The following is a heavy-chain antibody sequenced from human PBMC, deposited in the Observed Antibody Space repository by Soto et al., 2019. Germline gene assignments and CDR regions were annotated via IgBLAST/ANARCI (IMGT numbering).Heavy chain of an antibody. CDR1: GGSFSGYY. CDR2: INHSGSA. CDR3: ARGGGTGTTTLYAFDI. J-gene: IGHJ3*02. V-gene: IGHV4-34*01. D-gene: IGHD1-7*01. Sequence: SETLSLTCAVYGGSFSGYYWSLIRQPPGKGLEWIGEINHSGSAIYNPSLKSRVTISVDTSKNQFSLKLSSVTAAATAVYYFARGGGTGTTTLYAFDIWGQGTMVTVSS.